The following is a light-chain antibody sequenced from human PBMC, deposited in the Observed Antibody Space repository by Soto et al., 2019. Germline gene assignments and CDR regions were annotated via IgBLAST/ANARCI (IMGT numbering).Light chain of an antibody. J-gene: IGKJ5*01. CDR2: DAS. CDR1: QSISSW. CDR3: QQYNSYSIA. Sequence: DFRITQSPSTLSASLGDRVTISRRACQSISSWLAWYQQKPGRAPKLLIYDASSLKSGVPSRFSGSGSGTEFTLTISSLQPDDFATYYCQQYNSYSIAFGQGTRLEIK. V-gene: IGKV1-5*01.